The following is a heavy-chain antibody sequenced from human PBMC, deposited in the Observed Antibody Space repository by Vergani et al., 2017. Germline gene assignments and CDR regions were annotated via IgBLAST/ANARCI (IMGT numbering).Heavy chain of an antibody. CDR3: TTAGSNYGFDYMDV. CDR2: MKSKTDGGTT. D-gene: IGHD4-11*01. Sequence: EVQVVESGGGLVQPGGSLRVSCAASGFTIANAWMSWVRQAPGKGLEWVGRMKSKTDGGTTDYAAPVKGRFTISRNDSQNTLYLQMNSLKTEDTAAYYCTTAGSNYGFDYMDVWGKGTTVTVSS. V-gene: IGHV3-15*01. CDR1: GFTIANAW. J-gene: IGHJ6*03.